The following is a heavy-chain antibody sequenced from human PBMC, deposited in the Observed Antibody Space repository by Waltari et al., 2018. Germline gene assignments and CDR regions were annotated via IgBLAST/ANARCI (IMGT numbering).Heavy chain of an antibody. CDR2: IYHSGST. Sequence: QVQLQESGPGLVKPSETLSLTCAVSGYSISSGYYWGWIRQPQGKGLEWIGSIYHSGSTYYNPSLKSRVTISVDTSKNQFSLKLSSVTAADTAGYYCARFYDSSGPPFDYWGQGTLVTVSA. V-gene: IGHV4-38-2*01. J-gene: IGHJ4*02. CDR1: GYSISSGYY. CDR3: ARFYDSSGPPFDY. D-gene: IGHD3-22*01.